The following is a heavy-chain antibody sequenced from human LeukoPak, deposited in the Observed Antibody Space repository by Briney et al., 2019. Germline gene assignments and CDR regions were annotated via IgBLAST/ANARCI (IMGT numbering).Heavy chain of an antibody. CDR3: AYQMGDY. CDR1: GFTFSDAW. Sequence: GGSLRLSCAASGFTFSDAWMNWVRQAPGKGLGWVSSVSGYSGRTEYAGSVKGRFTISRDDSKNTLLLQMNSLGVEDTALYYCAYQMGDYWGQGTLVIVSS. J-gene: IGHJ4*02. D-gene: IGHD2-2*01. CDR2: VSGYSGRT. V-gene: IGHV3-23*01.